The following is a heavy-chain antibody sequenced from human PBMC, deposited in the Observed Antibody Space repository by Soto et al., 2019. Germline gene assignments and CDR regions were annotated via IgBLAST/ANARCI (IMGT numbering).Heavy chain of an antibody. CDR3: AKGGVVVPAAILDY. D-gene: IGHD2-2*01. CDR2: ISGSGGST. J-gene: IGHJ4*02. V-gene: IGHV3-23*01. Sequence: EVQLLESGGGSVQPGGSLRLSCAASGFTFSSYAMSWVRQAPGKGLEWVSAISGSGGSTYYADSVKGRFTISRDNSKNTLYLQMNRLRAEDTAVYYCAKGGVVVPAAILDYWGQGTLVTVSS. CDR1: GFTFSSYA.